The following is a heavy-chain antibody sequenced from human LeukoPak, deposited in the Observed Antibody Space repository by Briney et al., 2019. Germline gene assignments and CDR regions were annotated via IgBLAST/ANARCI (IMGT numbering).Heavy chain of an antibody. CDR3: ARSVYYYYYMDV. CDR2: IDPSDSYT. CDR1: GYSFTNYW. V-gene: IGHV5-10-1*01. J-gene: IGHJ6*02. Sequence: PGESLMISCKGSGYSFTNYWINWVRQMPGKGLEWMGRIDPSDSYTNYSPSFQGHVTISADKSISTVYLQWSSLKASDTAIYYCARSVYYYYYMDVWGQGTTVTVSS.